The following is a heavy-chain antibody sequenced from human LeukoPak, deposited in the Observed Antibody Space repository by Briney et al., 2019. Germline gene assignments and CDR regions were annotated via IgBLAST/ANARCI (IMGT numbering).Heavy chain of an antibody. Sequence: GASVKVSCKDSGYTFTGYYMHRVRQAPGQGLEWMGWINPNSGGTNYAQKFQGWVTMTRDTSISTAYMELSRLRSDDTAVYYCAREERSTMIALYGMDVWGQGTTVTVSS. V-gene: IGHV1-2*04. D-gene: IGHD3-22*01. CDR2: INPNSGGT. J-gene: IGHJ6*02. CDR3: AREERSTMIALYGMDV. CDR1: GYTFTGYY.